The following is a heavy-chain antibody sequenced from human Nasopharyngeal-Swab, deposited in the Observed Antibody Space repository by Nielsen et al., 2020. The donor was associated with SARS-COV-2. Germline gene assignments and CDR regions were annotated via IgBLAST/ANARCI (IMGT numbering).Heavy chain of an antibody. D-gene: IGHD1-26*01. Sequence: VRQAPGKGLEWVSVISGNGGTTYYADSVKGRFTISRDNSQNTLFLQMNSLRAEDTAVYYCAKEGGGGNYLYYYYYGMNVWGQGTTVTVS. V-gene: IGHV3-23*01. CDR3: AKEGGGGNYLYYYYYGMNV. CDR2: ISGNGGTT. J-gene: IGHJ6*02.